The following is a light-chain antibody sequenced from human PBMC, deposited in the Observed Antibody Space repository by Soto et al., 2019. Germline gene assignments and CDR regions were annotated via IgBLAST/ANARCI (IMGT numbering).Light chain of an antibody. Sequence: DIPMTPSPSSLSASVGDRVTITCRASQSLSSYLNWYQQKPGKAPKLLIYAASSLQSGVPSRFSGTGSGTDFTLTISSLQPEDFATYYCQQSYSTPLTFGGGTKVEIK. V-gene: IGKV1-39*01. CDR2: AAS. CDR3: QQSYSTPLT. CDR1: QSLSSY. J-gene: IGKJ4*01.